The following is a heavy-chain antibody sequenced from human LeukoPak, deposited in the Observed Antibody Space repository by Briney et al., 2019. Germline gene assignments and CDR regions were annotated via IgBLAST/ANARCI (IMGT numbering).Heavy chain of an antibody. CDR3: ARGYCSGGSCAFDY. V-gene: IGHV1-2*02. Sequence: ASVKVSCKASGYTFTSYYMHWVRQAPGQGLEWMAWINPKSGGTNYAQNFQGRVTMTRDTSISTVYMELSRLTSDDTAVYYCARGYCSGGSCAFDYWGQGTLVTVTS. D-gene: IGHD2-15*01. J-gene: IGHJ4*01. CDR1: GYTFTSYY. CDR2: INPKSGGT.